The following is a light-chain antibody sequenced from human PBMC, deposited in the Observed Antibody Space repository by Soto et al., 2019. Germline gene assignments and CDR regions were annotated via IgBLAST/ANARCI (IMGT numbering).Light chain of an antibody. V-gene: IGLV2-8*01. Sequence: QSALTQPPSASGSPGQSVTISCTGTSSDVGGYNFVSWYQQHPGKAPKLMIYEVSARPSGVPDRFSGSKSGNTASLTVSGLQAEDEAEYYCSSYAGSNIVVFGGGTKLTVL. CDR1: SSDVGGYNF. CDR2: EVS. CDR3: SSYAGSNIVV. J-gene: IGLJ2*01.